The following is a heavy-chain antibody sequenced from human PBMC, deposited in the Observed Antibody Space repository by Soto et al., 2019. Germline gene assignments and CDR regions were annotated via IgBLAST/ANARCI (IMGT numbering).Heavy chain of an antibody. Sequence: GGSLRLSCAASGFTFSSYSMNWVRQAPGKGLEWVSSISSSSSYIYYADSVKGRFTISRDNAKNSLYLQMNSLRAEDTAVYYCARGTVLQWLEPAAAFDIWGQGTMVTVSS. V-gene: IGHV3-21*01. J-gene: IGHJ3*02. CDR2: ISSSSSYI. CDR3: ARGTVLQWLEPAAAFDI. D-gene: IGHD6-19*01. CDR1: GFTFSSYS.